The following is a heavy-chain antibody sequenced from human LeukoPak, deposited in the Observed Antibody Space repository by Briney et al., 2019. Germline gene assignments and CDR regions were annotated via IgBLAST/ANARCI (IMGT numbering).Heavy chain of an antibody. CDR1: GGSISSGGYS. J-gene: IGHJ5*02. Sequence: SETLSLTCAVSGGSISSGGYSWSWIRQPPGKGLEWIGYIYHSGSTYYNPSLKSRVTISVDRSKNQFSLKLSSVTAADTAVYYCARVVAAAPNWFDPWGQGTQVTVSS. CDR3: ARVVAAAPNWFDP. D-gene: IGHD6-13*01. CDR2: IYHSGST. V-gene: IGHV4-30-2*01.